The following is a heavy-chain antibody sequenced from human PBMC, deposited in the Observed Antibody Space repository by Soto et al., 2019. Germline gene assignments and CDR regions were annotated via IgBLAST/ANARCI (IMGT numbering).Heavy chain of an antibody. CDR3: ARVFYHSSGYYYDY. V-gene: IGHV3-64*02. Sequence: GGSLRLSCAASEFTFGSYGMHWVRQAPGKGLEYVSSISNNGGSTYHIDSVKGRFTISRDNSKNMLYLQMDSLRPEDMAVYYCARVFYHSSGYYYDYWGQGALVTVSS. D-gene: IGHD3-22*01. J-gene: IGHJ4*02. CDR2: ISNNGGST. CDR1: EFTFGSYG.